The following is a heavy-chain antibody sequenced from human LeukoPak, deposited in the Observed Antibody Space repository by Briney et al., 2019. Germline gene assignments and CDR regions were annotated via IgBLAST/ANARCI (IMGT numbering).Heavy chain of an antibody. J-gene: IGHJ6*02. Sequence: SETLSLTCAVYGGSFSGYYWSWIRQPPGKGLEWIGEINHSGSTNYNPSLKSRVTISVDTSKNQSSLKLSSVTAADTAVYYCARVSVAATYYYGMDVWGQGTTVTVSS. CDR1: GGSFSGYY. CDR2: INHSGST. CDR3: ARVSVAATYYYGMDV. V-gene: IGHV4-34*01. D-gene: IGHD2-15*01.